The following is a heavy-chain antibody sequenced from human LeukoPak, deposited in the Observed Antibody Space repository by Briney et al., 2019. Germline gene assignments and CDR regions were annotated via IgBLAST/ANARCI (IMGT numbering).Heavy chain of an antibody. CDR1: GYSFTSYW. CDR3: ARPASGGDGVDAFDI. D-gene: IGHD2-21*01. CDR2: IFPGDSDT. V-gene: IGHV5-51*01. Sequence: GESLKISCKGSGYSFTSYWIGWVRQMPGKGLEWMGIIFPGDSDTRYSPSFQGQVTISADKSISIASLQWSSLKASDTAMYYCARPASGGDGVDAFDIWGQGTMVTVSS. J-gene: IGHJ3*02.